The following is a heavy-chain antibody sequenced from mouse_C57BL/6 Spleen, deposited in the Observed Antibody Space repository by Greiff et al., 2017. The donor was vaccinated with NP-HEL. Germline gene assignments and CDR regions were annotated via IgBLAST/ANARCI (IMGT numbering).Heavy chain of an antibody. CDR2: IYPGSGST. CDR1: GYTFTSYW. J-gene: IGHJ3*01. CDR3: ARDSYYYGSSYGWFAY. Sequence: QVQLQQPGAELVKPGASVKMSCKASGYTFTSYWITWVKQRPGQGLEWIGDIYPGSGSTNYNEKFKSKATLTVDTSSSTAYMQLSSLTSEDSAVYYCARDSYYYGSSYGWFAYWGQGTLVTVSA. D-gene: IGHD1-1*01. V-gene: IGHV1-55*01.